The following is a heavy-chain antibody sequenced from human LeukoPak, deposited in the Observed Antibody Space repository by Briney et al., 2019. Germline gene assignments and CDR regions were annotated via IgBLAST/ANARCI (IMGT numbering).Heavy chain of an antibody. D-gene: IGHD5-12*01. CDR2: INPNSGGT. J-gene: IGHJ4*02. CDR1: GYTFTGYY. CDR3: ARGYSGYEGYYFDY. V-gene: IGHV1-2*02. Sequence: ASVKVSCKASGYTFTGYYMHWVRQAPGQGLEWMGWINPNSGGTNYAQKFQGRVTMTRDTSISTAYMELSRLRSDDTAVYYCARGYSGYEGYYFDYWGQGTLVTVSS.